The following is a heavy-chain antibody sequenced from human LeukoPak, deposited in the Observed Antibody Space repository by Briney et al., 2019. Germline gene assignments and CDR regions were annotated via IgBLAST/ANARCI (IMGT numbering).Heavy chain of an antibody. D-gene: IGHD1-1*01. CDR2: IYYSGST. CDR1: GGSISSYY. Sequence: SETLSLTCTVSGGSISSYYWSWIRQPPGKGLEWIGYIYYSGSTNYNPSLKSRVTISVDTSKNQFSLKLSSVTAADTAVYYCARGGTSSRSAWFDPGGQGTLVTVSS. V-gene: IGHV4-59*01. J-gene: IGHJ5*02. CDR3: ARGGTSSRSAWFDP.